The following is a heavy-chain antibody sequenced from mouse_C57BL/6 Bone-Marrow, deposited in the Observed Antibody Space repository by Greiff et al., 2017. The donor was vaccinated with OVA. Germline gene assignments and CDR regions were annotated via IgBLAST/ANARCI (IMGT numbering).Heavy chain of an antibody. V-gene: IGHV1-9*01. CDR2: ILPGNGNT. CDR1: GYTFTGYW. D-gene: IGHD1-1*01. J-gene: IGHJ2*01. Sequence: VQLQQSGAELMKPGASVKLSCKASGYTFTGYWIHWVKQRPGHGLEWIGEILPGNGNTNYNEKFKGKATFTADKSSNTAYMQLSSLTTEDSAVYYCARGALTRVRIDYWGQGTTLTVSS. CDR3: ARGALTRVRIDY.